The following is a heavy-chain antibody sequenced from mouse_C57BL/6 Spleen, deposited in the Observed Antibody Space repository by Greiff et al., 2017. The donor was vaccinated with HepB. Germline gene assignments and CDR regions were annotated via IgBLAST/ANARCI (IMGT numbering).Heavy chain of an antibody. D-gene: IGHD2-1*01. V-gene: IGHV1-26*01. CDR3: GRSGIYYGNYDYFDY. CDR1: GYTFTDYY. CDR2: INPNNGGT. Sequence: EVQLQQSGPELVKPGASVKISCKASGYTFTDYYMNWVKQSHGKSLEWIGDINPNNGGTSYNQKFKGKATLTVDKSSSTAYMELRSLTSEDSAVYYWGRSGIYYGNYDYFDYWGQGTTLTVSS. J-gene: IGHJ2*01.